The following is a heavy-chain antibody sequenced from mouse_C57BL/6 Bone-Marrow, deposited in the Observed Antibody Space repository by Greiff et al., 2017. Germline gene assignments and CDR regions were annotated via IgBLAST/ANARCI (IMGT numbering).Heavy chain of an antibody. D-gene: IGHD1-1*01. CDR3: VRHASYGSAAMDY. J-gene: IGHJ4*01. CDR2: IRSKSNNYAT. Sequence: VQGVESGGGLVQPKGSLKLSCAASGFSFNTYAMNWVRQAPGKGLEWVARIRSKSNNYATYYADSVKDRFTISRDDSESMLYLQMNNLKTEDTAMYYCVRHASYGSAAMDYWGQGTSVTVSS. V-gene: IGHV10-1*01. CDR1: GFSFNTYA.